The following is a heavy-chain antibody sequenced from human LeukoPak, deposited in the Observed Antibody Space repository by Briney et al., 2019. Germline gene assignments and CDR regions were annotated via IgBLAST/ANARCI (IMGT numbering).Heavy chain of an antibody. V-gene: IGHV3-30-3*01. D-gene: IGHD4-17*01. CDR2: VAFDGGNK. CDR1: GFTFSSYA. J-gene: IGHJ4*02. CDR3: ARAGRADGDYHYFDY. Sequence: GGSLRLSCAASGFTFSSYAMSWVRQAPGKGLEWVAAVAFDGGNKYCADSVRGRLTISRDNSKNTLYLQMNSLRAEDTAVYYCARAGRADGDYHYFDYWGQGALVTVSS.